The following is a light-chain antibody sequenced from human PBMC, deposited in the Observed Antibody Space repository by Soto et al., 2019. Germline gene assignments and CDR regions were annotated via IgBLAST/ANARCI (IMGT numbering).Light chain of an antibody. J-gene: IGKJ2*01. Sequence: DIQMTQSPSSLSASVGDRVTITCRASQTISTHLNWYQQKPGKAPKVLIYATSSLQSGVPSRFSGGGSGTDFTLTISSLQPEDFATYYCQRTYNTPRTFGQGTKLEIK. CDR1: QTISTH. V-gene: IGKV1-39*01. CDR2: ATS. CDR3: QRTYNTPRT.